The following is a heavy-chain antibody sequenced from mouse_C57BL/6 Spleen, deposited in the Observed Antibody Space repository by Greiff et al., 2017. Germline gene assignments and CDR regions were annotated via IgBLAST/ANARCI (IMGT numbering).Heavy chain of an antibody. Sequence: EVQLVESGPELVKPGASVKMSCKASGYTFTDYNMHWVKQSHGKSLEWIGYINPNNGGTSYNQKFKGKATLTVNKSSSTAYMELRSLTSEDSAVYYCARSRGSSYLYAMDYWGQGTSVTVSS. D-gene: IGHD1-1*01. J-gene: IGHJ4*01. CDR1: GYTFTDYN. CDR3: ARSRGSSYLYAMDY. CDR2: INPNNGGT. V-gene: IGHV1-22*01.